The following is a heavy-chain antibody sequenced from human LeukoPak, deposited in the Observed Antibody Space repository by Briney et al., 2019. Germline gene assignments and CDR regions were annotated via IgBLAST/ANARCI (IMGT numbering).Heavy chain of an antibody. CDR1: GFTFSSYA. CDR3: ARDLGEDTTA. CDR2: ISYDGSEK. J-gene: IGHJ5*02. D-gene: IGHD4-17*01. Sequence: PGRSLRLSCAASGFTFSSYAIHWVRQAPGKGLEWVAMISYDGSEKYYADFVKGRFSISRDNSKNTLYLEMDSLRAEDTALYYCARDLGEDTTAWGQGTLVTVSS. V-gene: IGHV3-30*04.